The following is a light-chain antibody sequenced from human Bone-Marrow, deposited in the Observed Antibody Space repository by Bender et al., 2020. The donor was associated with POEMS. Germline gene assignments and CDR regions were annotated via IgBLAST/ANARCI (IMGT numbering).Light chain of an antibody. CDR2: SSH. CDR1: SSNIGAHA. J-gene: IGLJ3*02. V-gene: IGLV1-44*01. CDR3: AVWDDSLNGWV. Sequence: QSVLTQPPSASGTPGQRVTISCSGGSSNIGAHAVNWYQHLPGTAPKLLIHSSHRRPSEVPDRFSGSRSGTSASLAVSGLQSEDEADYYCAVWDDSLNGWVFGGGTNLTVL.